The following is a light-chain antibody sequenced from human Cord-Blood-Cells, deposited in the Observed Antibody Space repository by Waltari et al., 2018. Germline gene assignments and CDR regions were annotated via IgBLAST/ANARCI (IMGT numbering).Light chain of an antibody. CDR2: AAS. CDR3: LQHNSYPWT. Sequence: DIQMTQSPSSLSASVGDRVTITCRASQGIRHDLGWYQQKPGKAPKRLIYAASSLQSGVPSRFSGSGSGTECTLTISSLQPEDFATYYCLQHNSYPWTFGQGTKVEIK. V-gene: IGKV1-17*01. J-gene: IGKJ1*01. CDR1: QGIRHD.